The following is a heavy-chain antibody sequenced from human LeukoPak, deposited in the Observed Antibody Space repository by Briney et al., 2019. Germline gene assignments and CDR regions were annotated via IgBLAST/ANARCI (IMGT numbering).Heavy chain of an antibody. CDR2: IYYSGSA. Sequence: SETLSLTCTISGGSISDSNYYWGWIRQPPGRGLEWIANIYYSGSAYYSPSLKSRVTVSIDTSKNQFSLKLNSVTAADTAVYYCARQSTIAAARIDPWGQGTLVTVSS. CDR1: GGSISDSNYY. V-gene: IGHV4-39*01. J-gene: IGHJ5*02. D-gene: IGHD6-25*01. CDR3: ARQSTIAAARIDP.